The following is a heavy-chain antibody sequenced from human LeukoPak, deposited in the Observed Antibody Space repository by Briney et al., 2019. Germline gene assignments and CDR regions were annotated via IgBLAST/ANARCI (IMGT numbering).Heavy chain of an antibody. Sequence: GGSLRLSCAASGFTFSSHWMSWVRQAPGKGPEWVANIKQDGTEIYYVDSVKGRFTISRDNSKNTLYLQMNSLRAEDTAVYYCAKERMATEYYFDYWGQGTLVTVSS. J-gene: IGHJ4*02. D-gene: IGHD5-24*01. CDR2: IKQDGTEI. CDR3: AKERMATEYYFDY. CDR1: GFTFSSHW. V-gene: IGHV3-7*01.